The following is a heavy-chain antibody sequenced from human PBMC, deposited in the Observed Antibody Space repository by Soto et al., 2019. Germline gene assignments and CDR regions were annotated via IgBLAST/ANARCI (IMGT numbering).Heavy chain of an antibody. V-gene: IGHV4-61*01. CDR1: GGSVSSGSYY. J-gene: IGHJ6*02. Sequence: QVQLQESGPGLVKPSETLSLTYTVSGGSVSSGSYYWSWIRQPPGKGLEWIGYIYYSGSTNYNPSLKSRVTISVDTSKNQFSLKLSSVTAADTAVYYCARIAARPYGMDVWGQGTTVTVSS. CDR2: IYYSGST. CDR3: ARIAARPYGMDV. D-gene: IGHD6-6*01.